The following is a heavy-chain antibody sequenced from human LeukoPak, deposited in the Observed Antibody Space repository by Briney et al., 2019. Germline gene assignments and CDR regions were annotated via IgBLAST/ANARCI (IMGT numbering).Heavy chain of an antibody. V-gene: IGHV3-9*01. Sequence: PGRSLRLSCAASGFTFDDYAMHWVRQAPGKGLEWVSGISWNSGSIGYADSVKGRFTISRDNAKNSLHLQMNSLRAEDTALYYCAKVSLASRYYYGSGSHHFDYWGQGTLVTVSS. CDR3: AKVSLASRYYYGSGSHHFDY. J-gene: IGHJ4*02. CDR1: GFTFDDYA. D-gene: IGHD3-10*01. CDR2: ISWNSGSI.